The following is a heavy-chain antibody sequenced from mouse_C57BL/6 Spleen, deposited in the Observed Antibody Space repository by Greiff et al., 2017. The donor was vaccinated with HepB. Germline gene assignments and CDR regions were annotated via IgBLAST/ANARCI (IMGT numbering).Heavy chain of an antibody. CDR2: IHPNSGST. V-gene: IGHV1-64*01. CDR1: GYTFTSYW. CDR3: ARWWGYDYDYAMDY. D-gene: IGHD2-4*01. Sequence: VQLQQPGAELVKPGASVKLSCKASGYTFTSYWMHWVKQRPGQGLEWIGMIHPNSGSTNYNEKFKSKATLTVDKSSSTAYMQLSSLTSEDSAVYYCARWWGYDYDYAMDYWGQGTSVTVSS. J-gene: IGHJ4*01.